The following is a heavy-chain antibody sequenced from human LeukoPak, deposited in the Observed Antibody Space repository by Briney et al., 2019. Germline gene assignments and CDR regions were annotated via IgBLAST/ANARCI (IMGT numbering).Heavy chain of an antibody. CDR2: FDPEDGET. D-gene: IGHD2-15*01. CDR3: ARDRESLFHGYCSGGSCYEFGY. V-gene: IGHV1-24*01. J-gene: IGHJ4*02. Sequence: ASVKVSCKVSGYTLTELSMHWVRQAPGKGLEWMGGFDPEDGETIYAQKFQGRVTMTEDTSTDTACMELSSLRSEDTAVYYCARDRESLFHGYCSGGSCYEFGYWGQGTLVTVSS. CDR1: GYTLTELS.